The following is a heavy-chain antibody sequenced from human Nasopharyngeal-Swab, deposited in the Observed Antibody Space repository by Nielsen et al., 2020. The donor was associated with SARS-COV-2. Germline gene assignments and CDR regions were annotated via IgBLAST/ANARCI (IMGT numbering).Heavy chain of an antibody. Sequence: SLKISCAASGFTFDDYAMHWVRQAPGKGLEWVPGISWNSGSIGYADSVKGRFTISRDNAKNSLYLQMNSLRAEDTALYYCAKVPYYDILTGYHDAFDIWGQGTMVTVSS. CDR1: GFTFDDYA. CDR3: AKVPYYDILTGYHDAFDI. V-gene: IGHV3-9*01. CDR2: ISWNSGSI. J-gene: IGHJ3*02. D-gene: IGHD3-9*01.